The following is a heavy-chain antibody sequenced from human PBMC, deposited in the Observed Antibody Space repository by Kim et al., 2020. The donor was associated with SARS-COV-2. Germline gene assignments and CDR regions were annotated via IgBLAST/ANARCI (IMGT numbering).Heavy chain of an antibody. D-gene: IGHD3-3*01. J-gene: IGHJ3*02. CDR1: GYTFTSYG. CDR3: ARDLLLLTYYDFWSGYYPDAFDI. Sequence: ASVKVSCKASGYTFTSYGISWVRQAPGQGLEWMGWISAYNGNTNYAQKLQGRVTMTTDTSTSTAYMELRSLRSDDTAVYYCARDLLLLTYYDFWSGYYPDAFDIWGQGTMVTVSS. CDR2: ISAYNGNT. V-gene: IGHV1-18*01.